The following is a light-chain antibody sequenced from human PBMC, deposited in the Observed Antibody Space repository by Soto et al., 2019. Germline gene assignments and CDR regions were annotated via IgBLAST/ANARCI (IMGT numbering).Light chain of an antibody. Sequence: EIVLTQSPGTLSLSPGERATLSCRASQSVGSRWLAWYQQKPGQAPRLLIYGASIRATGIPDRFSGSGSGTDFTLTISRLEPEDFAVYSCQQYDSSRTFGQGTKVDMK. V-gene: IGKV3-20*01. CDR3: QQYDSSRT. CDR2: GAS. CDR1: QSVGSRW. J-gene: IGKJ1*01.